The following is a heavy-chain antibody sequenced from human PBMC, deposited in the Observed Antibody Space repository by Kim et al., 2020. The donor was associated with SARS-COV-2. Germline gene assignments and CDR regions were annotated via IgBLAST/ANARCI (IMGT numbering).Heavy chain of an antibody. CDR1: GFMFSSYD. V-gene: IGHV3-21*01. D-gene: IGHD2-21*01. Sequence: GGSLRLSCAASGFMFSSYDMNWVRQAPGKGPEWISYINSRSSHIYYADSARGRFTISRDNAKNSLYLQIDSLRVEDTAVFYCARDKHQSARAGGIDVWGQGTTVTVSS. J-gene: IGHJ6*02. CDR2: INSRSSHI. CDR3: ARDKHQSARAGGIDV.